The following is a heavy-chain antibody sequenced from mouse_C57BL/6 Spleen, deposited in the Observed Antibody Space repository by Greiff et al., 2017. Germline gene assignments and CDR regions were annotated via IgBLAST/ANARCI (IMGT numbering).Heavy chain of an antibody. J-gene: IGHJ4*01. Sequence: EVKLVESGGDLVKPGGSLKLSCAASGFTFSSYGMSWVRQTPDKRLEWVATISSGGSYTYYPDSVKGRFTISRDNAKNTLYLQMSSLKSEDTAMYYCARRDDAMDYWGQGTSVTVSS. CDR3: ARRDDAMDY. V-gene: IGHV5-6*02. CDR2: ISSGGSYT. CDR1: GFTFSSYG.